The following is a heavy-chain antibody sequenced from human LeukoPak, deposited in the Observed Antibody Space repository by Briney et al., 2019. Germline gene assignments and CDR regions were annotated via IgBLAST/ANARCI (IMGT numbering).Heavy chain of an antibody. D-gene: IGHD3-10*01. J-gene: IGHJ4*02. CDR2: TYYRSNWIN. CDR3: ARETTWVRGVINPLDY. Sequence: SQTLSLTCALSGDIVSSNSAAWNWIRQSPSRGLEWLVRTYYRSNWINDYAVSVKSRMTINPDTSRDQFSLQLNSVTPEDTAVYYCARETTWVRGVINPLDYWGQGTLVTVSS. V-gene: IGHV6-1*01. CDR1: GDIVSSNSAA.